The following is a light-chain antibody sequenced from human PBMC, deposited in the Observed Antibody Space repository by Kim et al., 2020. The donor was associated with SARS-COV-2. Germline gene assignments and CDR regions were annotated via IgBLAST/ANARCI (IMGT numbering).Light chain of an antibody. J-gene: IGLJ2*01. Sequence: GKTVTIPCTRSRGSIDDNYVQWYQQRPGGVPTTVIYEDDQRPSGVPDRFSGSIDKSSNSASLTISGLKPEDEADYYCQSYNRSIVVFGGGTQLTVL. CDR3: QSYNRSIVV. CDR1: RGSIDDNY. V-gene: IGLV6-57*03. CDR2: EDD.